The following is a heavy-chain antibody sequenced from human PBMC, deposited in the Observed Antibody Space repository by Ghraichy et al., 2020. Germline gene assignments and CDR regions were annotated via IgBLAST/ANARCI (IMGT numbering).Heavy chain of an antibody. CDR1: GFTFSGSA. Sequence: GGSLRLSCAASGFTFSGSAMHWVRQASGKGLEWVGRIRSKANSYATAYAASVKGRFTISRDDSKNTAYLQMNSLKTEDTAVYYCTRHNDVWFGRDNEYYYYGMDVWGQGTTVTVSS. V-gene: IGHV3-73*01. J-gene: IGHJ6*02. CDR3: TRHNDVWFGRDNEYYYYGMDV. CDR2: IRSKANSYAT. D-gene: IGHD3-10*01.